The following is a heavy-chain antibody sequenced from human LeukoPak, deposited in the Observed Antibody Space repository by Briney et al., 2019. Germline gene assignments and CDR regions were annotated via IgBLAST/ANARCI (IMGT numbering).Heavy chain of an antibody. Sequence: SETLSLTCTVSGDSISRTNFYWSWIRQPPGKGLEWIGEINHSGSTNYNPSLKSRVTISVDTSKNQFSLKLSSVTAADTAVYYCARGRVGVVTAILSPTYYYYGMDVWGQGTTVTVSS. CDR3: ARGRVGVVTAILSPTYYYYGMDV. CDR2: INHSGST. V-gene: IGHV4-39*07. CDR1: GDSISRTNFY. D-gene: IGHD2-21*02. J-gene: IGHJ6*02.